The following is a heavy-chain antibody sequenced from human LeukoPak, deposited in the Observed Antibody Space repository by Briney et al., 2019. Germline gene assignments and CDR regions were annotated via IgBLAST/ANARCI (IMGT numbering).Heavy chain of an antibody. J-gene: IGHJ4*02. CDR3: AKDKDPVSGWYGGIDY. D-gene: IGHD6-19*01. V-gene: IGHV3-23*01. Sequence: GGSMRLSCEAPGFTISRYAMRWVPQAPGKRLYWLSTFGGGAGTTYYADSVKGRFTISRDNSKSTLYLQMNSLRAEDTAVYHCAKDKDPVSGWYGGIDYWGQGILVTVSS. CDR1: GFTISRYA. CDR2: FGGGAGTT.